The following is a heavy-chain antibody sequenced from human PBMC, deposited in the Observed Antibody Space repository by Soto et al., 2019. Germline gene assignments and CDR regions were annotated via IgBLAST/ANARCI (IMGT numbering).Heavy chain of an antibody. J-gene: IGHJ2*01. D-gene: IGHD3-22*01. Sequence: KESGPTLVKPSQTLTLTCTFSGFSFSTSGVGVGWIRQAPGKALDWLALIYWDGDKRYSPSLKSRLTITKDNSKNQVVLTMTNMDPVDTATYFCAHSAYYDSSGYYYGYWYFDLWGRGTLVTVSS. V-gene: IGHV2-5*02. CDR2: IYWDGDK. CDR1: GFSFSTSGVG. CDR3: AHSAYYDSSGYYYGYWYFDL.